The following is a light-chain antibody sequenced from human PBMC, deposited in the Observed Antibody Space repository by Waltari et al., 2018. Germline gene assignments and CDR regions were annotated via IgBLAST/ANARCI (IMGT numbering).Light chain of an antibody. CDR3: SSYAGSNNVV. J-gene: IGLJ2*01. CDR1: SNAVGGYNY. Sequence: QSALTQPPSASGSPGQSVTISCTGTSNAVGGYNYFSWYQQHPGKAPKLMIYEVSKRPSGVPDRFSGSKSGYKASLTVSGLQAEDEADYFCSSYAGSNNVVFGGGTKLTVL. V-gene: IGLV2-8*01. CDR2: EVS.